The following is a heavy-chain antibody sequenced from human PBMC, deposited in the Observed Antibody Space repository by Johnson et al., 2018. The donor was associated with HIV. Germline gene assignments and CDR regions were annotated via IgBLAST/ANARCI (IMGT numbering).Heavy chain of an antibody. J-gene: IGHJ1*01. CDR2: IYSGGNT. CDR1: GFTFSSYG. V-gene: IGHV3-NL1*01. CDR3: ARGIVGGNYAQRDNVRGLLGLRWAM. D-gene: IGHD4-23*01. Sequence: QVQLVESGGGVVQPGRSLRLSCAASGFTFSSYGMHWVRQAPGKGLEWVSVIYSGGNTYYADSVKGRFSISRDNSKNTVYLQMNSLRVEDTAVYYCARGIVGGNYAQRDNVRGLLGLRWAMWG.